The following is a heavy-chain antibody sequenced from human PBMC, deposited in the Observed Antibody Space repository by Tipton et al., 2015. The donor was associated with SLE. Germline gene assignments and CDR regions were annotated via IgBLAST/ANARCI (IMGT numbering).Heavy chain of an antibody. Sequence: GLVKPSQTLSLTCAISGDSVSSNSAAWNWIRQSPSRGLEWLGRTYYRSKWYNDYAVSVKSQITINPDTSKNQFSLQLNTVTPENTALYSCARDKGLGGYFASWARGTLVSVSS. CDR3: ARDKGLGGYFAS. J-gene: IGHJ4*02. D-gene: IGHD3-16*01. V-gene: IGHV6-1*01. CDR2: TYYRSKWYN. CDR1: GDSVSSNSAA.